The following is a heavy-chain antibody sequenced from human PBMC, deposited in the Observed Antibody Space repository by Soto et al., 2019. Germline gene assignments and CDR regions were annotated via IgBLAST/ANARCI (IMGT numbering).Heavy chain of an antibody. V-gene: IGHV3-74*01. CDR3: VRHMRPVPWYGGISSAFDM. CDR1: GFTFSRHW. D-gene: IGHD3-10*01. CDR2: TKTDGTT. J-gene: IGHJ3*02. Sequence: PGGSVRLSXAASGFTFSRHWIHWVRQAPGQGLVWVSRTKTDGTTSFADSVRGRFTISRDNAENTLYLQMNSLRAEDTAVYYCVRHMRPVPWYGGISSAFDMWGQGTMVTVSS.